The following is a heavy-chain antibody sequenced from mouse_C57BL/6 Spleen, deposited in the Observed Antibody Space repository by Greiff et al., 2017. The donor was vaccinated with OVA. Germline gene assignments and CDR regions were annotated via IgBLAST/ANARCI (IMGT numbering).Heavy chain of an antibody. CDR2: IDPDSGGT. Sequence: QVQLQQSGAELVKPGASVKLSCKASGYTFTSYWMHWVKQRPGRGLEWIGRIDPDSGGTKYDAKFQSKATVTVDKPSSTAYLQLSSLTSEDSAVYYCALTYYGRGVLGLYYFDYWGQGTTLTVSS. CDR3: ALTYYGRGVLGLYYFDY. V-gene: IGHV1-72*01. D-gene: IGHD1-1*01. J-gene: IGHJ2*01. CDR1: GYTFTSYW.